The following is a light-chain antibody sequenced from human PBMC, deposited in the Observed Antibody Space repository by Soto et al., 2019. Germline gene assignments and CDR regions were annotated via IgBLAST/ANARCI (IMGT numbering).Light chain of an antibody. V-gene: IGKV3-20*01. Sequence: ETVWTQSPGTLSLSPVERATLSCRASQTIRSNYLAWYRQTPGQAPRLLIYGASNRATGIADRFSGSGSGTDFTLIISRLEPEDFALYYCQQYGSSPWTFGQGTKVEIK. CDR3: QQYGSSPWT. CDR2: GAS. J-gene: IGKJ1*01. CDR1: QTIRSNY.